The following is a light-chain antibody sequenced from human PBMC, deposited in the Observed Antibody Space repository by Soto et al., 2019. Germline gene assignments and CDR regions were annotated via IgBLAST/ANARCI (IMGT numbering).Light chain of an antibody. Sequence: VLTNATARLSFSPGGSATLSGRASQSVSTFLAWYQLKPGQAPKLLIYNASNRDSGIPARFSGSGSGTDFTLTISSLEPEDFAIYYCQQHSGYPRTFGQGTKVDIK. CDR3: QQHSGYPRT. CDR1: QSVSTF. J-gene: IGKJ1*01. CDR2: NAS. V-gene: IGKV3-11*01.